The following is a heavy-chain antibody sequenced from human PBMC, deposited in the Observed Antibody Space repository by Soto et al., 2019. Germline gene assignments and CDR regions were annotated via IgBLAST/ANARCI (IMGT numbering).Heavy chain of an antibody. CDR3: ARGIYSGYDYWFDP. V-gene: IGHV1-2*02. D-gene: IGHD5-12*01. CDR1: GYTFTGYY. J-gene: IGHJ5*02. Sequence: PSVKVSCKASGYTFTGYYMHWVRQAPGQGLEWMGWINPNSGGTNYAQKFQGRVTMTRDTSISTAYMELSRLRSDDTAVYYCARGIYSGYDYWFDPWGQGTLVTVSS. CDR2: INPNSGGT.